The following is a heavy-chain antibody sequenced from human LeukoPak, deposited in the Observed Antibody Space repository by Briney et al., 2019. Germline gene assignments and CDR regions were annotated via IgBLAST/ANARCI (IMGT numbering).Heavy chain of an antibody. D-gene: IGHD6-25*01. J-gene: IGHJ6*03. CDR3: AREAAEVGNYYMDV. V-gene: IGHV3-48*04. CDR1: GFSFNKYS. Sequence: GGSLRLSCAASGFSFNKYSMDWVRQAPGKGLEWVSYISSSSSTIYYADSVKGRFTISRDNAKNSLYLQMNSLRADGTAVYYCAREAAEVGNYYMDVWGKGTTVTVSS. CDR2: ISSSSSTI.